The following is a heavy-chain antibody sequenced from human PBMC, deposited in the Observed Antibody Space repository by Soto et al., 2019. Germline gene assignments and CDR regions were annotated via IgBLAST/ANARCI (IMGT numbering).Heavy chain of an antibody. CDR1: GYSFTKYG. V-gene: IGHV1-3*01. J-gene: IGHJ6*02. CDR2: INPGNGDT. D-gene: IGHD2-2*01. CDR3: ARTDCSSTSCYNYYYYGMDV. Sequence: ASVKVSCKTSGYSFTKYGLHWVRQAPGQRLECMGWINPGNGDTKYSQKFQGRVTITRDTSATTAYMELSSLRSEDSAVFYCARTDCSSTSCYNYYYYGMDVWGQGTTVTVYS.